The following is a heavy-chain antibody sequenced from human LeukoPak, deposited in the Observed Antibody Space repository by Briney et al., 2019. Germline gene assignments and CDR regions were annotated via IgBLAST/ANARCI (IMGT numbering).Heavy chain of an antibody. V-gene: IGHV3-23*01. D-gene: IGHD2-2*01. CDR1: GFTFSSYA. Sequence: GGSLRLSCAASGFTFSSYAMSWVRQAPGKGLEWVSAISGNGGSTYYADSVKGRFTISRDNSKNTLYLQMNSLRAEDTAVYYCAKDRSRYCSSTSCLSAFDIWGQGTMVTVSS. J-gene: IGHJ3*02. CDR2: ISGNGGST. CDR3: AKDRSRYCSSTSCLSAFDI.